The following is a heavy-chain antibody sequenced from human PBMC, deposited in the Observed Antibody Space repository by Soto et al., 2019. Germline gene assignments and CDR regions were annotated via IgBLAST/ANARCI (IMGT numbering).Heavy chain of an antibody. CDR3: ANKLVPAPASRAFYT. D-gene: IGHD2-2*01. CDR1: GFTFSSYA. Sequence: GGSLRLSCAASGFTFSSYAMSWVRQAPGKGLEWVSAISGSGGSTYYADSVKGRFTISRDNSKNTLYLQMNSLRAEDTAVYYCANKLVPAPASRAFYTRGQGTMVTVSS. J-gene: IGHJ3*02. CDR2: ISGSGGST. V-gene: IGHV3-23*01.